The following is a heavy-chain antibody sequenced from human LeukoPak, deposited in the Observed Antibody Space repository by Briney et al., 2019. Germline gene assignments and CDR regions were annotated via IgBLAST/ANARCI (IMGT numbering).Heavy chain of an antibody. CDR1: GGSISHYY. J-gene: IGHJ4*02. Sequence: PSETLSLTCTVSGGSISHYYWSWIRQPPGKGLEWIAYIFDGGNTNYNPSLKSRVTISLDMSKNQFSLRLRSVTAADTAVYYCARQHYYFDYWGQGSLVTVSS. V-gene: IGHV4-59*08. CDR3: ARQHYYFDY. CDR2: IFDGGNT.